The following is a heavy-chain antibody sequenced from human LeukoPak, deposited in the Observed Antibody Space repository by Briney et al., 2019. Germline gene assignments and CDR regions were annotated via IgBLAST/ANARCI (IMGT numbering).Heavy chain of an antibody. CDR2: ISGSGGST. V-gene: IGHV3-23*01. CDR3: AKDMIQLWLRGYYFDY. J-gene: IGHJ4*02. Sequence: GGSLRLSCAASGFTFSSYAMSWVRQAPGKGLEWVSAISGSGGSTYYADSVKGRFTISRDNSKNTLYLQMNSLRAEDTAVYYCAKDMIQLWLRGYYFDYWGQGTLVTVSS. CDR1: GFTFSSYA. D-gene: IGHD5-18*01.